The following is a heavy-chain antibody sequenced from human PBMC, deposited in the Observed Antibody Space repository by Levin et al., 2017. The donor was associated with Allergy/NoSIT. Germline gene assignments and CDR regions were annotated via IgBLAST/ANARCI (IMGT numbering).Heavy chain of an antibody. Sequence: GGSLRLSCAASGFTFSIYSMSWVRQAPGKGLEWVSGISDDGSHTYYADSVKGRFTISRENSKNTAYLQMNSVRDEDTAVYYCAKGGDYGDAPYYYMDVWGKGTTVTVSS. CDR3: AKGGDYGDAPYYYMDV. D-gene: IGHD4-17*01. CDR2: ISDDGSHT. CDR1: GFTFSIYS. J-gene: IGHJ6*03. V-gene: IGHV3-23*01.